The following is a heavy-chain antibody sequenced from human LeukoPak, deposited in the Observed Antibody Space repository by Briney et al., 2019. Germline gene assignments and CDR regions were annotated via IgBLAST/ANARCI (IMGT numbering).Heavy chain of an antibody. CDR3: AKKQASIAAARGFDY. CDR1: GFTFSSYA. Sequence: GGSLRLSCAASGFTFSSYAMSWVRQAQGKGLEWVSAISGSGGSTYYADSVKGRFTISRDNSKNTLYLQMNSLRAEDTAVYYCAKKQASIAAARGFDYWGQGTLVTVSS. D-gene: IGHD6-13*01. CDR2: ISGSGGST. J-gene: IGHJ4*02. V-gene: IGHV3-23*01.